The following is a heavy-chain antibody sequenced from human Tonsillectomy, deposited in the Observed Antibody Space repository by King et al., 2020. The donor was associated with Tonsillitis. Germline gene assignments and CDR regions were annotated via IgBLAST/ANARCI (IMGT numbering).Heavy chain of an antibody. V-gene: IGHV3-9*01. CDR2: ISWNSGSI. CDR1: GFTFDDYV. CDR3: AKVAGGGSGSYYDAFDI. Sequence: VQLVESGGGLVQPGRSLRLSCAASGFTFDDYVMHWVRHAPGKGLEWVSGISWNSGSIGYVDSVKGRFTISRDNAKTSLYLQMNSLRVEDTALYYCAKVAGGGSGSYYDAFDIWGQGTMVTVSS. D-gene: IGHD3-10*01. J-gene: IGHJ3*02.